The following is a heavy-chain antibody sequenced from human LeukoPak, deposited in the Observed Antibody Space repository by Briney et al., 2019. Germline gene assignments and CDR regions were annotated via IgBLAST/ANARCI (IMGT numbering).Heavy chain of an antibody. CDR3: ARKRRDGPGFDP. J-gene: IGHJ5*02. Sequence: GGSLRLSCAASGFTFSSYAMSWVRQAPGKGLEWVSAISGSGGSTYYADSVKGRFTISRDNSKNTLYLQMNSLRAEDTAVYYCARKRRDGPGFDPWGQGTLVTVSS. CDR2: ISGSGGST. V-gene: IGHV3-23*01. CDR1: GFTFSSYA.